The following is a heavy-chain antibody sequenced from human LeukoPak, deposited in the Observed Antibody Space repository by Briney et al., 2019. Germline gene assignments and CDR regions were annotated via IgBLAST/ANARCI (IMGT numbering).Heavy chain of an antibody. CDR3: ARVASCSSTSCYRSYYYYYYMDV. Sequence: SETLSLTCTVSGGSISSYYWSWIRQPAGKGLEWIGRIYTSGSTNYNPSLKSRVTMSVDTSKNQFSLKLSSVTAADTAVYYCARVASCSSTSCYRSYYYYYYMDVWGKGTTVTVSS. J-gene: IGHJ6*03. CDR1: GGSISSYY. V-gene: IGHV4-4*07. D-gene: IGHD2-2*02. CDR2: IYTSGST.